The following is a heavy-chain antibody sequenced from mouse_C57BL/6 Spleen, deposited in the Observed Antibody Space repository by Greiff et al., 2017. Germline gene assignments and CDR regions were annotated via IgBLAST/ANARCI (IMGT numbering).Heavy chain of an antibody. CDR2: INPDNGGT. CDR3: ASTTVGPYFDY. Sequence: EVQLQQSGPVLVKPGASVKMSCKASGYTFTDYYMNWVKQSHGKGLEWIGVINPDNGGTSYNQKFKGKATLTVDKSSSTAYMERNSLTSEDSAVYYSASTTVGPYFDYWGQGTTLTVSS. V-gene: IGHV1-19*01. CDR1: GYTFTDYY. J-gene: IGHJ2*01. D-gene: IGHD1-1*01.